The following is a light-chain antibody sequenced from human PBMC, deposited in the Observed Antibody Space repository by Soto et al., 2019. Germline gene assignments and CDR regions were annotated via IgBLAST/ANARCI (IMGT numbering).Light chain of an antibody. CDR1: QSVSSSF. V-gene: IGKV3-20*01. J-gene: IGKJ1*01. CDR2: GAS. CDR3: QQYGSSHPWT. Sequence: EIVLTQSPGTLSLSPGERATLSCRASQSVSSSFLAWYQQKPGQAPRLLIYGASSRATGIPDRFSGSESGTDFTITISRLEPEDFAVYSCQQYGSSHPWTVGQGTKVEIK.